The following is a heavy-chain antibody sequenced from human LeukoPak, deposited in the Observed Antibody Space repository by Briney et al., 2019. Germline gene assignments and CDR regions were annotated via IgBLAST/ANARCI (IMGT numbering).Heavy chain of an antibody. D-gene: IGHD4-17*01. V-gene: IGHV4-59*01. Sequence: PSETLSLTCALYGGSFSGYYWSWIRQPPGKGLEWIGYIYYSGSTNYNPSLKSRVTISVDTSKNQFSLKLSSVTAADTAVYYCARDPGFGDYIYWYFDLWGRGTLVTVSS. J-gene: IGHJ2*01. CDR3: ARDPGFGDYIYWYFDL. CDR2: IYYSGST. CDR1: GGSFSGYY.